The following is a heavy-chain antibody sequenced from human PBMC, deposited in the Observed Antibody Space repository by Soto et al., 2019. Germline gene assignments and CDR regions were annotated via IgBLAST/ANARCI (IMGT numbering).Heavy chain of an antibody. D-gene: IGHD4-17*01. V-gene: IGHV1-69*08. CDR2: IIPILGIP. CDR1: GGTFSSYT. Sequence: QVQLVQSGAEVKKPGSSVKVSCKASGGTFSSYTISWVRQAPGQGLEWMGRIIPILGIPNYAQKFQGRVTRTADIPARTAYMEFGSLSSEDTAVYYGAGEDGYFCFYYGGQGSLVTVSS. CDR3: AGEDGYFCFYY. J-gene: IGHJ4*02.